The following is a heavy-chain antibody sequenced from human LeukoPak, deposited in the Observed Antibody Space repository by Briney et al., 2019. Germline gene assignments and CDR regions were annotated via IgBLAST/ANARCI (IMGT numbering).Heavy chain of an antibody. CDR1: GYSISSGYY. D-gene: IGHD2-15*01. V-gene: IGHV4-38-2*01. J-gene: IGHJ3*02. Sequence: SETLSLTCAVSGYSISSGYYWGWIRQPPGKGLEWIGSIYHSGSTYYNPSLKSRVTISVDTSKNQFSLMLSSVTAADTAVYYCARGYCSGGSCYHIKGAFDIRGQGTMVTVSS. CDR2: IYHSGST. CDR3: ARGYCSGGSCYHIKGAFDI.